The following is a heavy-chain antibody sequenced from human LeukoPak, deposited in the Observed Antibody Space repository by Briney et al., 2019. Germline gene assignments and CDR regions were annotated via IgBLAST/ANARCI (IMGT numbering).Heavy chain of an antibody. D-gene: IGHD1-26*01. V-gene: IGHV3-21*01. CDR1: GFTFSNYA. J-gene: IGHJ4*02. CDR3: AREVGAKTGNFDY. CDR2: ISSSSSYI. Sequence: PGGSLRLSCAASGFTFSNYAMNWVRQAPGKGLEWVSSISSSSSYIYYADSVKGRFTISRDNAKNSLYLQMNSLRAEDTAVYYCAREVGAKTGNFDYWGQGTLVTVSS.